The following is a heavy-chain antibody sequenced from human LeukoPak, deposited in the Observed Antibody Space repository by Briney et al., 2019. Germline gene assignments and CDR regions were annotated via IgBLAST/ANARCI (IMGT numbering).Heavy chain of an antibody. D-gene: IGHD3-22*01. Sequence: GESLKISCKGSGYSFTSYRIGWVRQMPGKGLEWMGIIYPGDSDTRYSPSFQGQVTISADKSISTAYLQWSSLKASDTAMYYCARHTDYYDSSGYFEIDYWGQGTLVTVSS. CDR2: IYPGDSDT. CDR1: GYSFTSYR. V-gene: IGHV5-51*01. J-gene: IGHJ4*02. CDR3: ARHTDYYDSSGYFEIDY.